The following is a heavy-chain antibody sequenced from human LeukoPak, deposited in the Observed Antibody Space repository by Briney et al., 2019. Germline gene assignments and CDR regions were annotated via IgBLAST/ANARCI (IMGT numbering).Heavy chain of an antibody. Sequence: ASVKVSCKASGYTFTSYGISWVRQAPGQGLEWMGWISAYNGNTNYAQKLQGRVTMTTDTSTSTAYMELRSLRSDDTAVYYCAISLLIPEARFPLFYFDYWGQGTLVTVSS. J-gene: IGHJ4*02. D-gene: IGHD2/OR15-2a*01. CDR1: GYTFTSYG. CDR3: AISLLIPEARFPLFYFDY. V-gene: IGHV1-18*01. CDR2: ISAYNGNT.